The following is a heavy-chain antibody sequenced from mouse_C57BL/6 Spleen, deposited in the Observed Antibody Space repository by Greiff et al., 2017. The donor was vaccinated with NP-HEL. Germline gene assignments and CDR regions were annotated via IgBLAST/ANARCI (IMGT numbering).Heavy chain of an antibody. CDR1: GYAFSSYW. D-gene: IGHD2-4*01. J-gene: IGHJ3*01. CDR3: ARPLYYDYLWFAY. CDR2: IYPGDGDT. V-gene: IGHV1-80*01. Sequence: VQLQQSGAELVKPGASVKISCKASGYAFSSYWMNWVKQRPGKGLEWIGQIYPGDGDTNYNGKFKGKATLTADKSSSTAYMQLSSLTSEDSAVYFCARPLYYDYLWFAYWGQGTLVTVSA.